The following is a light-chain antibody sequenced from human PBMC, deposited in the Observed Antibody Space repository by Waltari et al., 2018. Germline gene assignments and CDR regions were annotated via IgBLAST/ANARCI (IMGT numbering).Light chain of an antibody. Sequence: SWYQQHPDKARTHIMSEFTKRRSGVSNRFSGSKSGNTDSLTISGLQADDDADYYCCSFASRIGVFGGGTKVTVL. J-gene: IGLJ2*01. CDR2: EFT. V-gene: IGLV2-23*02. CDR3: CSFASRIGV.